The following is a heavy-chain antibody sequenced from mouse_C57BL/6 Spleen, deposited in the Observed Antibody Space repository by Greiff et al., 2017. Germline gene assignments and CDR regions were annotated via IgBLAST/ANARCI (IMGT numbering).Heavy chain of an antibody. CDR3: ARNSNYLYYAMDY. J-gene: IGHJ4*01. D-gene: IGHD2-5*01. V-gene: IGHV5-17*01. CDR2: ISSGSSTI. CDR1: GFTFSDYG. Sequence: EVQGVESGGGLVKPGGSLKLSCAASGFTFSDYGMHRVRQAPEKGLEWVAYISSGSSTIYYADTVKGRFTISRDNATNTLFLQMTSLRSEDTAMYYCARNSNYLYYAMDYWGQGTSVTVSS.